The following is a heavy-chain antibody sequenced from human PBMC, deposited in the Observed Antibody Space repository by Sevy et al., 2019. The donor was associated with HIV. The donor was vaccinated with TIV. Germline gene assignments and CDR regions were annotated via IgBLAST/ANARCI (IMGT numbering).Heavy chain of an antibody. CDR3: ARATYYDFWSGYYSGDYYYGMDV. V-gene: IGHV3-74*01. CDR1: GFTFSSYW. CDR2: INSDGSST. D-gene: IGHD3-3*01. J-gene: IGHJ6*02. Sequence: GGSLRLSCAASGFTFSSYWMHWVRQAPGKGLVWVSRINSDGSSTSYADSVKGRFTISRDNAKNTLYLQMNSLRAEDTAVYYCARATYYDFWSGYYSGDYYYGMDVWGQRTTVTGSS.